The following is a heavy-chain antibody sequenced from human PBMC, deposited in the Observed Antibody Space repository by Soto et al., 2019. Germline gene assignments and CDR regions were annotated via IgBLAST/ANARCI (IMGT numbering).Heavy chain of an antibody. CDR3: ARGGTYCTNGVCYNGLQYYYYYGMDV. V-gene: IGHV1-46*01. CDR2: INPSGGST. CDR1: GYTFTSYY. D-gene: IGHD2-8*01. Sequence: GASVKVSCKASGYTFTSYYMHWVRQAPGQGLEWMGIINPSGGSTSYAQKFQGRVTMTRDTSTSTVYMELSSLRSEDTAVYYCARGGTYCTNGVCYNGLQYYYYYGMDVWGQGTTVTVSS. J-gene: IGHJ6*02.